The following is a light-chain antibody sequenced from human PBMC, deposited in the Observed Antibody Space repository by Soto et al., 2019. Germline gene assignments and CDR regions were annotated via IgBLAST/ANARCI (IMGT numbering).Light chain of an antibody. J-gene: IGKJ1*01. Sequence: DIQMTQSPSTLSASVGDRVTITCRASQSISTYLNWYQQKLGKAPTLLIYAASSLQSGVPSRFRGGGSGTDFTLTISILQPEDFATYFCQQCYGSPRTFGQGTKVDIK. CDR3: QQCYGSPRT. V-gene: IGKV1-39*01. CDR1: QSISTY. CDR2: AAS.